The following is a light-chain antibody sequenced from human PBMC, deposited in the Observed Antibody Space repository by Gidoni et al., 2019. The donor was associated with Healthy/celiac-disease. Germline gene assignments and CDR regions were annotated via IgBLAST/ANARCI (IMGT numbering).Light chain of an antibody. CDR3: QQSHSTPQT. CDR2: EAS. J-gene: IGKJ1*01. Sequence: DIQMTHSPSSLSASVGDRVTITCRASQSISSYLNWYQQTPGKAPKLLIYEASSLQSGVPSRFSGSGSGTDFTLTISSLQPEDFATYYCQQSHSTPQTFGQGTKVEIK. V-gene: IGKV1-39*01. CDR1: QSISSY.